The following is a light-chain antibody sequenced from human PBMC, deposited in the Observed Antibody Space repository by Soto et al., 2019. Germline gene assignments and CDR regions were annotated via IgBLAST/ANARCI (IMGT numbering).Light chain of an antibody. V-gene: IGKV3-20*01. J-gene: IGKJ2*01. CDR1: QSVSSSY. CDR2: GAS. Sequence: EIVLTQSPGTLSLSPGERATLSCRASQSVSSSYLAWYQQKPGQAPRLLIYGASSRATGIPDRFSGSGSGTDFTFPISRLEPEDFAVYYCQQYGSSPYTFGQGTKLEIK. CDR3: QQYGSSPYT.